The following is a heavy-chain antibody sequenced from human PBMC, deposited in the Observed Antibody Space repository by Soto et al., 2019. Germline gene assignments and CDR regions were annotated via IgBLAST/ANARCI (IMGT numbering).Heavy chain of an antibody. CDR3: ATKGRGYVGDYYYGMDV. CDR2: FDPEDGET. J-gene: IGHJ6*02. D-gene: IGHD3-16*01. V-gene: IGHV1-24*01. Sequence: QVQLVQSGAEVKKPGASVKVSCKVSGYTLTELSMHWVRQAPGKGLEWMGGFDPEDGETIYAQKFQDRVTMTEDTTTDPAYMELGSLRSEDKAVYYCATKGRGYVGDYYYGMDVWGQGTTVTVSS. CDR1: GYTLTELS.